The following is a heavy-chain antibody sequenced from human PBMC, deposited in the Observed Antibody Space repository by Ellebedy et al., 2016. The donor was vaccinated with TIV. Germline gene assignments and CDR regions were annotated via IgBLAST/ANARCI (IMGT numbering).Heavy chain of an antibody. J-gene: IGHJ4*02. V-gene: IGHV4-39*02. Sequence: SETLSLTCTVSGGSIRSSSHFWGWIRQSPGKGLEWIGSIDYSGTTYYNPSLKSGVAISVDTSKNYFSLKLTSVTAADTAVYYCARRKPTVVNWLHPFDYWGQGAVVTVSS. CDR1: GGSIRSSSHF. CDR3: ARRKPTVVNWLHPFDY. D-gene: IGHD1-1*01. CDR2: IDYSGTT.